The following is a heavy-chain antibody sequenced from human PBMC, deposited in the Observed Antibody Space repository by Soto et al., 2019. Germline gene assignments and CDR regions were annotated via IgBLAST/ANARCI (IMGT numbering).Heavy chain of an antibody. V-gene: IGHV4-39*01. CDR3: ARRPRIALAGWFDP. J-gene: IGHJ5*02. Sequence: QLQLQESGPGLVKPSETLSLTCTVSGGSISSSSYYWGWIRQPPGKGLEWIGGIYYSGSTYYNPSLKSRVTIAVDTSKNQFSLKLSSVTAGDTAVYYCARRPRIALAGWFDPWGQGTLVTVSS. CDR2: IYYSGST. D-gene: IGHD6-19*01. CDR1: GGSISSSSYY.